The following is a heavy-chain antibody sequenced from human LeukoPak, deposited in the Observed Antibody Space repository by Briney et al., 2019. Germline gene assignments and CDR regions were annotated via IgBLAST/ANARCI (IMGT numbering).Heavy chain of an antibody. CDR2: IYTSGNA. D-gene: IGHD3-22*01. J-gene: IGHJ4*02. CDR1: GGSISGYY. CDR3: ARDRSYDTRIVDF. Sequence: SETLSLTCTVSGGSISGYYWSWIRQPAGKGLEWIGRIYTSGNANYTPSLKSRVTMSVDTSKNQFSLELSSVTAADTAVYYCARDRSYDTRIVDFWGQGTLVTVSS. V-gene: IGHV4-4*07.